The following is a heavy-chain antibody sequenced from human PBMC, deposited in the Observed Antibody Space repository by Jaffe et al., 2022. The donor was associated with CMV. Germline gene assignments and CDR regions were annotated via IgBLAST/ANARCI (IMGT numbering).Heavy chain of an antibody. CDR1: GFTFSSYG. J-gene: IGHJ4*02. D-gene: IGHD5-18*01. Sequence: QVQLVESGGGVVQPGRSLRLSCAASGFTFSSYGMHWVRQAPGKGLEWVAVIWYDGSNKYYADSVKGRFTISRDNSKNTLYLQMNSLRAEDTAVYYCARGGDVGYSYGLLFDFDYWGQGTLVTVSS. V-gene: IGHV3-33*01. CDR3: ARGGDVGYSYGLLFDFDY. CDR2: IWYDGSNK.